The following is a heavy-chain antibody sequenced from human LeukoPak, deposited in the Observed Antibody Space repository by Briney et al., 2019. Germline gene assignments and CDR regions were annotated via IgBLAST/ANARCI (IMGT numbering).Heavy chain of an antibody. J-gene: IGHJ4*02. CDR2: ISYDGSNK. CDR3: ARGPAYFYDSSGYYPGFDY. D-gene: IGHD3-22*01. Sequence: PGGSLRLSCAASGFTFSCYAMQWVRQAPGKGLDWVAVISYDGSNKYSADSVKGRSTISRDNSKSTLYLQMNSLKTEYTAVYYCARGPAYFYDSSGYYPGFDYWGRGTLVTVSS. CDR1: GFTFSCYA. V-gene: IGHV3-30*04.